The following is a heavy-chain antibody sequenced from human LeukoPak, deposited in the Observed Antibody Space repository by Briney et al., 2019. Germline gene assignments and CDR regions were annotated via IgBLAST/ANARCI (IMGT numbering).Heavy chain of an antibody. V-gene: IGHV3-23*01. Sequence: GGSLRLSCAASGFTVSSNYMSWVRQAPGRGLEWVSAVSGGGDSTYYADSVKGRFTISRDNSRNTVYLQMSSLRAEDTALYYCAKDSAHSYYYGSGSYYQFWGQGTLVTVSS. CDR1: GFTVSSNY. CDR2: VSGGGDST. CDR3: AKDSAHSYYYGSGSYYQF. D-gene: IGHD3-10*01. J-gene: IGHJ4*02.